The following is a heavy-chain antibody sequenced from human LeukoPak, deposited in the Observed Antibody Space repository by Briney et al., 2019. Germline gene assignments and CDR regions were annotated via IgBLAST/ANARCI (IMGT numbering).Heavy chain of an antibody. CDR3: ARDVGTALVTGDY. CDR2: INHYGST. Sequence: PSETLSLTCAVYGESLSNYYWSWIRQPPGKGLEWIGEINHYGSTNYNPSLKSRVTISVDKSKNQLSLKLISVTAADTAVYYCARDVGTALVTGDYWGQGTLVTVSS. D-gene: IGHD5-18*01. CDR1: GESLSNYY. V-gene: IGHV4-34*01. J-gene: IGHJ4*02.